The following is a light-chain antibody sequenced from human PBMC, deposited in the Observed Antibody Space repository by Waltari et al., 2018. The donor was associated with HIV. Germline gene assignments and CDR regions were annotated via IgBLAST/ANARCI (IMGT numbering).Light chain of an antibody. CDR2: RNN. CDR1: SSNIRSNY. Sequence: QSVLTQPPSASGTPGQRVTIPCSGSSSNIRSNYIYWYQQLPGTAPKLLIYRNNQRPSGVAYRFSGSEYGTSASLVITGLQAEDVADYYCQAYYSSLSGWVFGGGSKLTVL. CDR3: QAYYSSLSGWV. V-gene: IGLV1-47*01. J-gene: IGLJ3*02.